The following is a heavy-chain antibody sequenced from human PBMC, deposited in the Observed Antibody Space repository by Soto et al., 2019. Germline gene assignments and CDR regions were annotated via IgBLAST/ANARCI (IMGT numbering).Heavy chain of an antibody. CDR1: GFTFSSSA. D-gene: IGHD3-10*01. CDR2: ISGSGAVS. J-gene: IGHJ4*02. Sequence: EVQLLESGGGWVQPGGSLRLSCAVSGFTFSSSAMAWVRQAPGEGPEWVSSISGSGAVSFYADSVRGRFIISRDNSKNTLHLQRNSLGAEDTAVYHWAKMAYVGDPPGGDSWGQGTLVTVSS. V-gene: IGHV3-23*01. CDR3: AKMAYVGDPPGGDS.